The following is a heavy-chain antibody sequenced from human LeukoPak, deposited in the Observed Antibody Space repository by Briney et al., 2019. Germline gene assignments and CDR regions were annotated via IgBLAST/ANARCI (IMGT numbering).Heavy chain of an antibody. CDR1: GGTFSSYA. D-gene: IGHD2-2*02. Sequence: SVKVSCKASGGTFSSYAISWVRQAPGQGLEWMGGIIPIFDTANYAQKFQGRVTITTDESTSTAYMELSSLRSEDTAVYYCASGDCSSTSCYKPAFAFDIWGQGTMVTVSS. CDR2: IIPIFDTA. J-gene: IGHJ3*02. CDR3: ASGDCSSTSCYKPAFAFDI. V-gene: IGHV1-69*05.